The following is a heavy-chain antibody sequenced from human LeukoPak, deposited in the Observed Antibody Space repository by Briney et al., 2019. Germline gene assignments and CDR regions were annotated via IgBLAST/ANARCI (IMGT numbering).Heavy chain of an antibody. CDR1: GLTFSKAW. CDR2: IKSKIDGGTI. Sequence: GGSLSLSCTASGLTFSKAWKSWVRQAPGKGLEWVGRIKSKIDGGTIEYAAPVKGRFTISRDDSKNTQYLQMNSLKTEDTAVYYCTTDGYCSGGNCYSFDYWGQGILVTVSA. D-gene: IGHD2-15*01. V-gene: IGHV3-15*01. CDR3: TTDGYCSGGNCYSFDY. J-gene: IGHJ4*02.